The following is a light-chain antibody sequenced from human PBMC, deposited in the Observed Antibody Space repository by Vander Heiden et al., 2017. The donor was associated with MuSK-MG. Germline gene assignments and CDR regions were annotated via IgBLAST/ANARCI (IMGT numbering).Light chain of an antibody. V-gene: IGLV1-40*01. J-gene: IGLJ1*01. CDR1: SSNIGAGYD. CDR2: GNS. Sequence: QSVLTQPPSVSGAPGQRVTISCTGSSSNIGAGYDVHWYQQLPGTAPNLLIYGNSNRPSGVPDRFSGSKSGTSASLAITGLQAEDEADYYCKSYDSSLSVLYVFGTGTKVTVL. CDR3: KSYDSSLSVLYV.